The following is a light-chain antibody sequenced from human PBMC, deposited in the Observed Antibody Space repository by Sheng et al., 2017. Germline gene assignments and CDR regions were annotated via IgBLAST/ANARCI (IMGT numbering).Light chain of an antibody. CDR3: HQSDNWRWT. V-gene: IGKV3D-15*01. CDR2: GAF. CDR1: QTVTDN. Sequence: EVVLTQSPGTLSLSPGERASLSCRASQTVTDNYLAWYQVKPGQTPRVLIHGAFTRASGIPARFSGSGSGTEFTLTITSLQSEDFAVYYCHQSDNWRWTFGQGTKVEIK. J-gene: IGKJ1*01.